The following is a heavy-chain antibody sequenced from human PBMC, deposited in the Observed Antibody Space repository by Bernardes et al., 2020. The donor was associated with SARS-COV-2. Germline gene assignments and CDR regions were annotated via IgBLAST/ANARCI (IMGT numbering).Heavy chain of an antibody. CDR1: GYTFTGYY. CDR2: INPNSGGT. V-gene: IGHV1-2*02. Sequence: ASVKVSCKASGYTFTGYYMHWVRQAPGQGLEWMGWINPNSGGTNYAQKFQGRVTMTRDTSISTAYMELSRLRSDDTAVYYCARARHGGYAGVFWFDPWGQGTLVTVSS. D-gene: IGHD5-12*01. J-gene: IGHJ5*02. CDR3: ARARHGGYAGVFWFDP.